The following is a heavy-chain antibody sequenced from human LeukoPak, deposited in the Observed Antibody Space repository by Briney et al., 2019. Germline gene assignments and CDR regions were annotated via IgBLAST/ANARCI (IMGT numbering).Heavy chain of an antibody. CDR2: IFWKSGDV. CDR3: GKDLRPGGLDS. CDR1: GFTVDDYA. J-gene: IGHJ5*01. Sequence: GGSLTLSCAASGFTVDDYAMRWVRHAPGKGLEWVSGIFWKSGDVGYADSVKGRFTVSRDKAKSSLYLQMNSLRPEDTAFYYCGKDLRPGGLDSWGQGTLVTVSS. V-gene: IGHV3-9*01.